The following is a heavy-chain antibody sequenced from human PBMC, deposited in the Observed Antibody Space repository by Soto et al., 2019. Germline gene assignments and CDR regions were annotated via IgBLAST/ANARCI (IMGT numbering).Heavy chain of an antibody. D-gene: IGHD1-26*01. Sequence: SQTLSLTCAISGDRFSSNSAAWNWTRQSPSRGLEWLGRTYYRSKWYNDYAVSVKSRITINPDTSKNQFSLQLNSVTPEDTAVYYCARVGATPHFDYWGQGTLVTVSS. CDR3: ARVGATPHFDY. V-gene: IGHV6-1*01. CDR2: TYYRSKWYN. J-gene: IGHJ4*02. CDR1: GDRFSSNSAA.